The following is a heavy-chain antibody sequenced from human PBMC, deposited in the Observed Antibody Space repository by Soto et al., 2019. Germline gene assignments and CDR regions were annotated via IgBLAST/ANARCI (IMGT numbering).Heavy chain of an antibody. CDR1: GFTFSDHW. J-gene: IGHJ5*02. CDR2: INSGGSRT. Sequence: PGGSLRLSCVASGFTFSDHWMHWVRQAPGKGLVWVSRINSGGSRTNYADSVKGRFTISRDNAKNTLYLEMNSLTAADTAVYYCARQGGVTIFGVVSWWFDPWGQGTLVTVSS. V-gene: IGHV3-74*01. CDR3: ARQGGVTIFGVVSWWFDP. D-gene: IGHD3-3*01.